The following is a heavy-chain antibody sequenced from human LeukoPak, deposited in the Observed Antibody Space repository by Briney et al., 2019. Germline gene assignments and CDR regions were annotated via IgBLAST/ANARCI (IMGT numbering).Heavy chain of an antibody. CDR2: IYYSGST. Sequence: SETLSLTCTVSAGSISSYYWSWIRQPPGKGLEWIGYIYYSGSTNYNPSLKSRVTISVDTSKNRFSLKLSSVSAADTAVYYCARGIVAVVTDAFDIWGQGTMVTVSS. D-gene: IGHD3-22*01. J-gene: IGHJ3*02. CDR3: ARGIVAVVTDAFDI. V-gene: IGHV4-59*01. CDR1: AGSISSYY.